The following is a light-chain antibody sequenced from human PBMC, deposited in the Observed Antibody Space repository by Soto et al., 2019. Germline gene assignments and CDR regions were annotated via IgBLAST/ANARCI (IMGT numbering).Light chain of an antibody. CDR2: DGS. Sequence: EIVLTQSPATLSLSPGERATRSCRASQSVSGYFAWYQQKPGQAPRLLIYDGSHRAAGIPSRFSGSGSGTDFTLTISSLQPDDFATYYCQQYNSYSWTFGQGTKVDIK. CDR3: QQYNSYSWT. CDR1: QSVSGY. V-gene: IGKV3-11*01. J-gene: IGKJ1*01.